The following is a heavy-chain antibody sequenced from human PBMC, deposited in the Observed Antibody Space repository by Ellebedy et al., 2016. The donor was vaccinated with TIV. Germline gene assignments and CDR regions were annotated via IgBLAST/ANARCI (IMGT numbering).Heavy chain of an antibody. CDR3: AATPYSASKFDL. CDR2: VSYDGINQ. Sequence: PGGSLRLSCAASGFTFRNYTMHWVRQAPGKGLEWVAVVSYDGINQYYADSVKGRFTISRDNAKNTLYLQMNSLRAEDTAVYYCAATPYSASKFDLWGQGTLATVSS. D-gene: IGHD6-13*01. CDR1: GFTFRNYT. J-gene: IGHJ4*02. V-gene: IGHV3-30-3*01.